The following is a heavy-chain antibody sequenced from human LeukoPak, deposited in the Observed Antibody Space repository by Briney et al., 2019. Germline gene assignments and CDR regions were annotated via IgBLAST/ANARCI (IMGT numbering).Heavy chain of an antibody. CDR2: ITIDGSST. J-gene: IGHJ4*02. D-gene: IGHD3-16*01. Sequence: GGSLRLSCAASGFTFSSYWMHWVRHAPGKGLVWVSRITIDGSSTSYADSVKGRFTISRDNAKNTLYLQMNSLRAEATAVYYCAGERCDMIDYWGEGALVTVAS. V-gene: IGHV3-74*01. CDR3: AGERCDMIDY. CDR1: GFTFSSYW.